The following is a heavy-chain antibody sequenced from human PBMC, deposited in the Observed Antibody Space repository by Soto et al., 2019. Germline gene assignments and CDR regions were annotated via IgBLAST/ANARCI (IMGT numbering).Heavy chain of an antibody. J-gene: IGHJ6*02. Sequence: GGSLRLSCAASGFTFSSYGMHCVRQAPGKGLEWVAVISYDGSNKYYADSVKGRFTISRDNSKNTLYLQMNSLRAEDTAVYYCAKDRAYGMDVWGQGTTVTVSS. CDR2: ISYDGSNK. CDR3: AKDRAYGMDV. CDR1: GFTFSSYG. V-gene: IGHV3-30*18.